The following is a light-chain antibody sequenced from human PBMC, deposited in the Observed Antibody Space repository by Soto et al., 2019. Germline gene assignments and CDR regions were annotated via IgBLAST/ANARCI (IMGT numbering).Light chain of an antibody. V-gene: IGLV2-14*01. J-gene: IGLJ1*01. CDR3: SSYTSSSTQV. CDR2: EVS. Sequence: QSALTQPASVSGSPGQSITISCTGTSSDVGGYNYVSWYQQHPGKAPKLMIYEVSNRPSGVSNRFSGSKSANTASLTISGLQAEDEADYYCSSYTSSSTQVFGTGTKLTVL. CDR1: SSDVGGYNY.